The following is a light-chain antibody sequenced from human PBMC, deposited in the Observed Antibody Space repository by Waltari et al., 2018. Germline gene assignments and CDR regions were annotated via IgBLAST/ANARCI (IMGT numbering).Light chain of an antibody. J-gene: IGLJ3*02. CDR2: VNSDGSH. CDR1: SGHSSNL. Sequence: QLVLTQSPSASASLGASFKLTCTLSSGHSSNLIAWHQLQPEKGPRYLMKVNSDGSHSKGDEIPDRFSGSSSGAERYLTISSLQSEDEADYYCQTGGHGTWVFGGGTKLTVL. CDR3: QTGGHGTWV. V-gene: IGLV4-69*01.